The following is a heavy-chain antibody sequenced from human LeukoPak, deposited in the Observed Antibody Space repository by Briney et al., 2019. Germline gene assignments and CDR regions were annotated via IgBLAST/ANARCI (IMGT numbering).Heavy chain of an antibody. V-gene: IGHV1-69*13. CDR1: GGTFSSYA. CDR3: ARGSDYYDSGDFDY. J-gene: IGHJ4*02. CDR2: IIPIFGTA. Sequence: SVKVSCKASGGTFSSYAISWVRQAPGQGLEWMGGIIPIFGTANYAQKFQGRVTITADESTSTAYMELSSPRSEDTAVYYCARGSDYYDSGDFDYWGQGTLVTVSS. D-gene: IGHD3-22*01.